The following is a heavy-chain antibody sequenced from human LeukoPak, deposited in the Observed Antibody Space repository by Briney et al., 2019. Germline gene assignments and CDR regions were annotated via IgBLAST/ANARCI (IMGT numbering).Heavy chain of an antibody. D-gene: IGHD5-18*01. J-gene: IGHJ4*02. Sequence: SETLSLTCTVSGGSISSSSYYWGWIRQPPGKGLEWIGSIYYSGSTYYNPSLKSRVTISVDTSKNQFSLKLSSVTAADTAVYYCASQSLDGYSYGYDDSWGQGTLVTVSS. CDR3: ASQSLDGYSYGYDDS. CDR2: IYYSGST. V-gene: IGHV4-39*01. CDR1: GGSISSSSYY.